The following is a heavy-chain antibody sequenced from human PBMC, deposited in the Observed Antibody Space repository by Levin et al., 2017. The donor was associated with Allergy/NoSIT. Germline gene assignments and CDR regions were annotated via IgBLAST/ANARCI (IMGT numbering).Heavy chain of an antibody. CDR1: GDSVSSNSAA. CDR3: GRGGYYYYASGSFKSYNYYMDV. CDR2: TYYRSKWYN. V-gene: IGHV6-1*01. J-gene: IGHJ6*03. D-gene: IGHD3-10*01. Sequence: SQTLSLTCAISGDSVSSNSAAWNWIRQSPSRGLEWLGRTYYRSKWYNDYAVSVKSRMTINPDTSKNQFSLQLNSVTPEDTAVYYCGRGGYYYYASGSFKSYNYYMDVWGKGTTVAVSS.